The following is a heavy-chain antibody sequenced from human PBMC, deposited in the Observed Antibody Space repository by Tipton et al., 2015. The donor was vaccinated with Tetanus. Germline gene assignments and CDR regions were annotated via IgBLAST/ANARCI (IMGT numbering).Heavy chain of an antibody. V-gene: IGHV4-59*13. CDR2: FFYSGST. J-gene: IGHJ6*04. Sequence: LRLSCSVSGSSISSYYWSWIRQPPGKGLEWIGYFFYSGSTNYNPSLKSRVSMAVGTSKNQFSLQLRSVTAADTAVYYCARGDGYHYYYHMDVWGRGTTVTVSS. CDR1: GSSISSYY. CDR3: ARGDGYHYYYHMDV. D-gene: IGHD1-26*01.